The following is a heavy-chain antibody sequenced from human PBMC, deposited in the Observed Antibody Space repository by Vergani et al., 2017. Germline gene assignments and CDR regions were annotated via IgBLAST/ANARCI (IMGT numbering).Heavy chain of an antibody. CDR1: GGSLRSGSYY. D-gene: IGHD3-10*01. J-gene: IGHJ3*02. CDR3: ARFTFFEYYYGSGSRAFDI. Sequence: QLQLQESGPGLVKPSETLSLTCTVSGGSLRSGSYYWSWVRQRPGKGLEGSGYIYKSWSTYYNPSLKSRVTISVDASKNQFSLKLSSVSAADTAVYYCARFTFFEYYYGSGSRAFDIWGQGTMVTVSS. V-gene: IGHV4-31*03. CDR2: IYKSWST.